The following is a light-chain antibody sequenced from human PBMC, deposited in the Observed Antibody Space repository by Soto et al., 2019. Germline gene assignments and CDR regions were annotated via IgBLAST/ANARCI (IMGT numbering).Light chain of an antibody. V-gene: IGKV3-20*01. Sequence: EGVLMQSPGTLSLSPGDGATLSCRASQTVTNNYLAWYQQRPGLAPRLLIYGASSRATGIPDRFSGSGSGTVFTLTISRLEPEDFAVYYCQQYGRSRTFGQGTKVDIK. CDR1: QTVTNNY. J-gene: IGKJ1*01. CDR2: GAS. CDR3: QQYGRSRT.